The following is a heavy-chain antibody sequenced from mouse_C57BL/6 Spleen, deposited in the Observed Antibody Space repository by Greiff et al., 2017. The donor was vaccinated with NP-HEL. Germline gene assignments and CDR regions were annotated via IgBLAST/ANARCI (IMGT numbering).Heavy chain of an antibody. D-gene: IGHD1-1*01. V-gene: IGHV5-16*01. CDR2: INYDGSST. J-gene: IGHJ1*03. Sequence: EVHLVESEGGLVQPGSSMKLSCTASGFTFSDYYMAWVRQVPEKGLEWVANINYDGSSTYYLDSLKSRFIISRDNAKNILYLQMSSLKSEDTATYYCARDYSRSYWYFDVWGTGTTVTVSS. CDR1: GFTFSDYY. CDR3: ARDYSRSYWYFDV.